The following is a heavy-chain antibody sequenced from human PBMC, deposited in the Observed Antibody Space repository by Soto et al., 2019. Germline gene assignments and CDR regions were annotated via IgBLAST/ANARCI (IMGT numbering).Heavy chain of an antibody. Sequence: QVQLVQSGAEVKKPGASVKVSCKASGYTFTSYGISWVRQAPGQGLEWMGWITPNNGNTKYAQKLQGRVTMTTDTSTSTAYMELRSLRSDDPAVYYCARFDNSGLIFDYWGQGTLVTVSS. CDR3: ARFDNSGLIFDY. CDR1: GYTFTSYG. V-gene: IGHV1-18*01. CDR2: ITPNNGNT. D-gene: IGHD1-1*01. J-gene: IGHJ4*02.